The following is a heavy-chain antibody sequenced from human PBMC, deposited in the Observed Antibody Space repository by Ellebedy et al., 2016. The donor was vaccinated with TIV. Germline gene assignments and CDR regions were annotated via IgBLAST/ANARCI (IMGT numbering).Heavy chain of an antibody. Sequence: SVKVSCXASGGTFSSYAISWVRQAPGQGLEWMGGIIPIFGTANYAQKFQGRVTITADESTSTAYMELSSLRSEDTAVYYCGFGGYDRSPGMDVWGQGTTVTVSS. V-gene: IGHV1-69*13. J-gene: IGHJ6*02. CDR2: IIPIFGTA. D-gene: IGHD5-12*01. CDR1: GGTFSSYA. CDR3: GFGGYDRSPGMDV.